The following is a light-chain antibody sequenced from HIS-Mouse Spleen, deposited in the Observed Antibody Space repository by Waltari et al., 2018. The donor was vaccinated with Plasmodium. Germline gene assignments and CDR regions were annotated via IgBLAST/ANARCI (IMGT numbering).Light chain of an antibody. Sequence: SYELTQPPSVSVSPGQTASITCSGDKLGDKYACWYQQKPGQSPVLVIYQDSKRPSGSPERVSGSNSGNTATLTISGTQAMGEADYYCQAWDSSTVVFGGGTKLTVL. V-gene: IGLV3-1*01. J-gene: IGLJ2*01. CDR1: KLGDKY. CDR2: QDS. CDR3: QAWDSSTVV.